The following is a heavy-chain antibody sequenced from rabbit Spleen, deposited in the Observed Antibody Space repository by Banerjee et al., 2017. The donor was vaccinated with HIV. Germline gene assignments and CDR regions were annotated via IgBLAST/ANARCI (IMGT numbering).Heavy chain of an antibody. CDR2: IDSGSSGGFT. Sequence: QSLEESGGDLVKPGASLTLTCIASGVSFSANSYICWVRQAPGKGLEWIVCIDSGSSGGFTYSATWAKGRFTCSKTSSTTVTLQMTSLTVADTATYFCARDTGSSFSTYGMDLWGPGTLVTVS. CDR1: GVSFSANSY. CDR3: ARDTGSSFSTYGMDL. J-gene: IGHJ6*01. D-gene: IGHD8-1*01. V-gene: IGHV1S40*01.